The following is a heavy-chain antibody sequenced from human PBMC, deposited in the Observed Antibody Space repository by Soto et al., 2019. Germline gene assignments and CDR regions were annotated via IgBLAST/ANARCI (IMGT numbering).Heavy chain of an antibody. J-gene: IGHJ4*02. CDR3: ARGGDCSSTSYYPTPEWPPYYSDY. Sequence: QVQLVQSGAEVKKPGSSVKVSCKASGGTFSSYAISWVRQAPGQGLEWMGGIIPIFGTANYAQKFQGRVTITADEYTSPAYMELSRLRSEDTAVYYCARGGDCSSTSYYPTPEWPPYYSDYWGQGTQVTPSS. V-gene: IGHV1-69*01. CDR1: GGTFSSYA. D-gene: IGHD2-2*01. CDR2: IIPIFGTA.